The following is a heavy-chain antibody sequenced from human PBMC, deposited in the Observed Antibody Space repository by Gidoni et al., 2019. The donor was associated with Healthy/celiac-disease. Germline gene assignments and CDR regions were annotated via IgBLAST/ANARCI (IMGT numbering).Heavy chain of an antibody. Sequence: EVQLVESGGGLVQPGGSLRLSCAASGFTFSSYWMSWVRQAPGKGLEWVANINQDGREKYYVGFLKGRITISRDNAKKSLYLPKDSLRGEDTAVYYCARRFEAFDIWGQGTMVTVSS. J-gene: IGHJ3*02. D-gene: IGHD3-10*01. CDR1: GFTFSSYW. CDR3: ARRFEAFDI. CDR2: INQDGREK. V-gene: IGHV3-7*03.